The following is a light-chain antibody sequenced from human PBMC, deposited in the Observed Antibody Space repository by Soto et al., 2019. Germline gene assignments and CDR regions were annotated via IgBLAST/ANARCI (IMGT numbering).Light chain of an antibody. CDR1: QRVSSN. Sequence: EIVMTQSPATLSASPGERATLSCRASQRVSSNLAWYQQKPGQAPRLLIYGASTRATVIPVRFSGSGSGTEFTLTISGLQSEDFAVYYCQQYYKWPLTFGGGTKVEIK. V-gene: IGKV3-15*01. CDR2: GAS. CDR3: QQYYKWPLT. J-gene: IGKJ4*01.